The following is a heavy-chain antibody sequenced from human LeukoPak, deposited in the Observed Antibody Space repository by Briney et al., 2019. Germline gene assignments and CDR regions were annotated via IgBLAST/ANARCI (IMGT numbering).Heavy chain of an antibody. CDR1: GGSISSYY. CDR2: IYYSGST. J-gene: IGHJ4*02. Sequence: SETLSLTCTVSGGSISSYYWSWIRQPPGKGLEWIGYIYYSGSTNYNPSLKSRVTISVDTSKNQFSLKLSSVTAADTAVYYCARARYDILTGSHFDYWGQGTLVTVSS. D-gene: IGHD3-9*01. V-gene: IGHV4-59*01. CDR3: ARARYDILTGSHFDY.